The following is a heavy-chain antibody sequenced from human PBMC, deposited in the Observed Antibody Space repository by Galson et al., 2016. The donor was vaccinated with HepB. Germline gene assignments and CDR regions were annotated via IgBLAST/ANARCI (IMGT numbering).Heavy chain of an antibody. CDR3: SRATKLYYYDSSGYGY. J-gene: IGHJ4*02. CDR1: GFTFGDYA. CDR2: ISSKAYGTPS. V-gene: IGHV3-49*03. D-gene: IGHD3-22*01. Sequence: SLRLSCAASGFTFGDYAMSWFRQAPGMGLEWVGCISSKAYGTPSADAVSVTCTFSTSRDDSNSIAYLKMNSLKTEDTAVYYYSRATKLYYYDSSGYGYWGQGTLVTVSS.